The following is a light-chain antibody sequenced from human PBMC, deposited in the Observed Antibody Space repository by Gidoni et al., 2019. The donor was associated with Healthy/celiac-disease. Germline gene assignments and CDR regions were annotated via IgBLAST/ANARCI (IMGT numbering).Light chain of an antibody. CDR2: AAS. CDR3: QQSYSTPPT. Sequence: DIQMTQSLSSLSASVGDRVTITCRASQSISSYLNWYQQKPGKAPKLLIYAASSLQSGVPSRFSGNGSGTEFTLNIGSRQREDLATCCCQQSYSTPPTFGQGTRLEIK. J-gene: IGKJ2*01. CDR1: QSISSY. V-gene: IGKV1-39*01.